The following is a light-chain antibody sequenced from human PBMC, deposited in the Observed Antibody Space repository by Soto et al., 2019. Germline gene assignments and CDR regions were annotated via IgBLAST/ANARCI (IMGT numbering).Light chain of an antibody. CDR3: SLSYSGVRV. J-gene: IGLJ3*02. V-gene: IGLV7-46*01. Sequence: QTVVTQEPSLTVSPGGTVTLTCGSSTGAVTSRHYPYWSQQRPGQVPRALIYDTSNKHSWTPARFSGSLLGGKPALNLSGAQPEDEADYYCSLSYSGVRVFGGGTKLTVL. CDR2: DTS. CDR1: TGAVTSRHY.